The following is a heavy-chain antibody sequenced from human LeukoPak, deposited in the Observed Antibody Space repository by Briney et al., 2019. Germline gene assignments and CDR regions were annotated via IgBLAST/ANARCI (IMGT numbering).Heavy chain of an antibody. CDR2: IYNSGSV. D-gene: IGHD2-15*01. J-gene: IGHJ6*02. V-gene: IGHV4-61*01. CDR1: GVSVSTTSYY. CDR3: ARQYGYCSGGSCYLYYYYYYGMDV. Sequence: SETLSLTCTVSGVSVSTTSYYWSWIRQPPGKGLEWIGYIYNSGSVNYNPSLKSRVTISVDTSKNQFSLKLSSVTAADTAVYYCARQYGYCSGGSCYLYYYYYYGMDVWGQGTTVTVSS.